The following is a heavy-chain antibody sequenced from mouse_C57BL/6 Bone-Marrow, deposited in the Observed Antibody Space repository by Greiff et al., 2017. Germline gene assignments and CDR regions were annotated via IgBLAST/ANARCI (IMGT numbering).Heavy chain of an antibody. CDR2: IYPGDGDT. V-gene: IGHV1-82*01. J-gene: IGHJ1*03. CDR3: ARNYYGSRYVDV. CDR1: GYAFSSSW. D-gene: IGHD1-1*01. Sequence: QVQLKESGPELVKPGASVKISCKASGYAFSSSWMNWVKQRPGKGLEWIGRIYPGDGDTNYNGKFKGKATLTADKSSSTAYMQLSSLTSEDSAVYFCARNYYGSRYVDVWGTGTTVTVSS.